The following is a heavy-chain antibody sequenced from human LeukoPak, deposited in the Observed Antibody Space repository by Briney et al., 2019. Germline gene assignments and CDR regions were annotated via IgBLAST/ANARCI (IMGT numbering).Heavy chain of an antibody. Sequence: SVKVSCKASGGTFSSYAISWVRQAPGQGLEWMGRIIPILGIANYAQKFQGRVTITADKSTSTAYMGLSSLRSEDTAVYYCARSRDGYSPFDPWGQGTLVTVSS. CDR2: IIPILGIA. D-gene: IGHD5-24*01. CDR3: ARSRDGYSPFDP. CDR1: GGTFSSYA. J-gene: IGHJ5*02. V-gene: IGHV1-69*04.